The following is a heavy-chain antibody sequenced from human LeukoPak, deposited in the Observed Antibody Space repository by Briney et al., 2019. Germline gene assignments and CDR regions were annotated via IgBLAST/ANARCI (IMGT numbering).Heavy chain of an antibody. Sequence: SETLSLTCTVSGGSISSSVYHWGWIRQPPGKGLEWIGSIYYSGNTQYKSSLKSRVTISVDTSKNQFPLKLTSVTAADTALYYCARVLRAAPNWFDPWGQGTLVTVSS. D-gene: IGHD6-13*01. CDR3: ARVLRAAPNWFDP. CDR2: IYYSGNT. CDR1: GGSISSSVYH. J-gene: IGHJ5*02. V-gene: IGHV4-39*06.